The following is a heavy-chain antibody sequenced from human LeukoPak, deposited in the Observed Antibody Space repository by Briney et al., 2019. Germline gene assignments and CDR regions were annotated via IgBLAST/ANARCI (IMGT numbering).Heavy chain of an antibody. V-gene: IGHV4-59*12. CDR1: GVSISSYY. Sequence: SETLSLTCTVSGVSISSYYWGWIRQPPGKGLEWIGYIYYSGSTNYNPSLKSRVTISVDTSKNQFSLKLSSVTAADTAVYYCARGRGYSYGFYYYYYYMDVWGKGTTVTVSS. CDR2: IYYSGST. D-gene: IGHD5-18*01. CDR3: ARGRGYSYGFYYYYYYMDV. J-gene: IGHJ6*03.